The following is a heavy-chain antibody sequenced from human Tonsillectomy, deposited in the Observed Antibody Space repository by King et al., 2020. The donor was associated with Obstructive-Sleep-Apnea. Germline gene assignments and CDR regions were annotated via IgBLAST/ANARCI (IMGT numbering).Heavy chain of an antibody. CDR2: INHSGST. V-gene: IGHV4-34*01. CDR1: GGSFSGYY. D-gene: IGHD2-21*01. J-gene: IGHJ5*02. Sequence: QVQLQQWGAGLLKPSETLSLTCAVYGGSFSGYYWSWIRQPPGKGLEWIGEINHSGSTNDNPSLKSRVTISVDTSKNQFSLKLSSVTAADTAEYYCAGGRLWGRNPWGQGTLVTVSS. CDR3: AGGRLWGRNP.